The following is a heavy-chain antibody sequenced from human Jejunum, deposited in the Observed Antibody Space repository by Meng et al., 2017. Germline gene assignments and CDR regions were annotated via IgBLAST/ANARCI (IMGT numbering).Heavy chain of an antibody. CDR1: GFSVSSSY. CDR3: ARDPRYGSGNLEFDP. Sequence: GESLKISCAASGFSVSSSYMSWVRQAPGKGLEWVSVIYSGGTTHYADSVKGRFTISRDNSKNTIYLQMNSLRADDTALYHCARDPRYGSGNLEFDPWGQGTLVTVSS. J-gene: IGHJ5*02. D-gene: IGHD6-19*01. CDR2: IYSGGTT. V-gene: IGHV3-53*01.